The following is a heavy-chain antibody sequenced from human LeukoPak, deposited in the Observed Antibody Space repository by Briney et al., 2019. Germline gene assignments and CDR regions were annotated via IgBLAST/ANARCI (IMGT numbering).Heavy chain of an antibody. Sequence: GGSLRLSCAASGFTLSSYEMNWVRQAPGKGLEWVSYISSSGSTIYYADYVKGRFTVSRDNAKNSLYLQLNSLRSEDTAVYYCARGVYYDTSCPYYFDYWGQGTLVTVSS. D-gene: IGHD3-22*01. V-gene: IGHV3-48*03. J-gene: IGHJ4*02. CDR1: GFTLSSYE. CDR3: ARGVYYDTSCPYYFDY. CDR2: ISSSGSTI.